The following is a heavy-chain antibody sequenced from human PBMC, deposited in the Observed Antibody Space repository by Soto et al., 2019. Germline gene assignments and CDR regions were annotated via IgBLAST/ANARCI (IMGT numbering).Heavy chain of an antibody. D-gene: IGHD2-8*01. CDR1: GFTFTSSA. J-gene: IGHJ6*03. Sequence: SVKVSCKASGFTFTSSAMQWVRQARGQRLEWIGWIVVGSGNTNYAQKFQERVTITRDMSTSTAYMELSSLRSEDTAVYYCAVQWSPNYYYYMDVWGKGTTVTVSS. V-gene: IGHV1-58*02. CDR2: IVVGSGNT. CDR3: AVQWSPNYYYYMDV.